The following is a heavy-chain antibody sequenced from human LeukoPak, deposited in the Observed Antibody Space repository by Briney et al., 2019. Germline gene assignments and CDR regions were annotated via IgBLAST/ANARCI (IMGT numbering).Heavy chain of an antibody. Sequence: ASVKVSCKASGYTFTSYDINWVRQATGQGLEWMGWMNPNSGNTGYAQKFQGRVTMTRNTSISTAYMELSSLRSEDTAVYYCARVGGIAARRNSNWFGPWGQGTLVTVSS. V-gene: IGHV1-8*01. CDR3: ARVGGIAARRNSNWFGP. D-gene: IGHD6-6*01. CDR1: GYTFTSYD. J-gene: IGHJ5*02. CDR2: MNPNSGNT.